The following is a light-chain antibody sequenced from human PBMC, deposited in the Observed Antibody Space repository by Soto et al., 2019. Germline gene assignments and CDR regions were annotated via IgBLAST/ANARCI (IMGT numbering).Light chain of an antibody. V-gene: IGLV2-14*03. CDR2: DVI. CDR3: SSYTSISTLV. CDR1: SRDVGGYDF. Sequence: QSVLTQPASVSGSPGQSITISCTGTSRDVGGYDFVSWYQQHPGKAPKVIIYDVINRPSGVSIRFSASKSGNTASLTISGLQAEDEADYYCSSYTSISTLVFGGGTKLTVL. J-gene: IGLJ2*01.